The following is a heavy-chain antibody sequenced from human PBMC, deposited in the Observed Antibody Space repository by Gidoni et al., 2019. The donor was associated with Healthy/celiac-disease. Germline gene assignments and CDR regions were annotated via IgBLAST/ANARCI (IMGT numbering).Heavy chain of an antibody. CDR2: IYWNDDK. CDR1: GFSLSTSGVG. CDR3: AHRPGYCSSTSCLPNWFDP. V-gene: IGHV2-5*01. D-gene: IGHD2-2*01. J-gene: IGHJ5*02. Sequence: QITLKESGPTLVKPTQTLTLTCPFSGFSLSTSGVGVGWIRQPPGKALEWLALIYWNDDKRYSPSLKSRLTITKDTSKNQVVLTMTNMDPVDTATYYCAHRPGYCSSTSCLPNWFDPWGQGTLVTVSS.